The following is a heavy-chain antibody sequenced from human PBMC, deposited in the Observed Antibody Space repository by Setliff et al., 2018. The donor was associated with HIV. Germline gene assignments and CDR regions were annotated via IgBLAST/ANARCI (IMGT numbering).Heavy chain of an antibody. CDR1: GFIFEDYG. CDR3: ARDAAAPAAIEGAFDI. V-gene: IGHV3-21*01. J-gene: IGHJ3*02. D-gene: IGHD2-2*02. CDR2: ISSSSSYI. Sequence: GGSLRLSCATSGFIFEDYGMNWVRQAPGKGLEWVSSISSSSSYIYYADSVKGRFTISRDNAKNSLYLQMNSLRAEDTAVYYCARDAAAPAAIEGAFDIWGQGTMVTVSS.